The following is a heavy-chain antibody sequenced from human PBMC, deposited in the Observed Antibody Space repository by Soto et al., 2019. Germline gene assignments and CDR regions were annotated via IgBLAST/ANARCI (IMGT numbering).Heavy chain of an antibody. V-gene: IGHV1-69*12. Sequence: QVQLVQSGAEVKKPGSSVKVSCKASGGTFSSYAISWVRQAPGQGLEWMGGITPIFGTADYAQKFQGRATITADESTSTADMEPSSLRSEHTAVYYCASPPTVATIGIYYYGMDVWSQGTTVTVSS. CDR3: ASPPTVATIGIYYYGMDV. CDR1: GGTFSSYA. D-gene: IGHD5-12*01. J-gene: IGHJ6*02. CDR2: ITPIFGTA.